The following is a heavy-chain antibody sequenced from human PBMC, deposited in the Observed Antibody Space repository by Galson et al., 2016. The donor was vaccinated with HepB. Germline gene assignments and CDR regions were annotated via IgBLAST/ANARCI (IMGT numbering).Heavy chain of an antibody. D-gene: IGHD3-22*01. J-gene: IGHJ3*02. Sequence: TLSLTCVVSGGSISSGGYSWSWIRQPPGKGLEWIGYIYHTGSTYYNPSLKSRVNISVDRSKKHFSLRLSSVTAADTAVYYCARGDYNDRSSDAFEIWGQGTMVTVSS. CDR2: IYHTGST. CDR1: GGSISSGGYS. V-gene: IGHV4-30-2*01. CDR3: ARGDYNDRSSDAFEI.